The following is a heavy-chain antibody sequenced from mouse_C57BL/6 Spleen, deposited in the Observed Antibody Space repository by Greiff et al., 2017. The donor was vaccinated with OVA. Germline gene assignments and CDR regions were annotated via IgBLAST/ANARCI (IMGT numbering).Heavy chain of an antibody. D-gene: IGHD1-2*01. Sequence: VKLQQPGAELVRPGSSVKLSCKASGYTFTSYWMHWVKQRPIQGLEWIGNIDPSDSETHYNQKFKDKATLTVDKSSSTAYMQLSSLTAEDSAVDYCARSHYGAWFAYWGQGTLVTVSA. J-gene: IGHJ3*01. CDR2: IDPSDSET. V-gene: IGHV1-52*01. CDR1: GYTFTSYW. CDR3: ARSHYGAWFAY.